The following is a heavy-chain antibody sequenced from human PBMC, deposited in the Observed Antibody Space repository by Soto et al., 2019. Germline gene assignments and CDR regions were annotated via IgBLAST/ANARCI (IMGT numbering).Heavy chain of an antibody. CDR1: GGSISSGDYY. Sequence: QVQLQESGPGLVKPSQTLSLTCTVSGGSISSGDYYWSWSRQPPGKGLEWIGYIYYSGSTYYNPSLKSRVTISVDMSKNRFSLKLSSVTAADTAVYYCAGLSSRMINAFDIWGQGTMVTVSS. J-gene: IGHJ3*02. V-gene: IGHV4-30-4*01. CDR2: IYYSGST. D-gene: IGHD3-16*01. CDR3: AGLSSRMINAFDI.